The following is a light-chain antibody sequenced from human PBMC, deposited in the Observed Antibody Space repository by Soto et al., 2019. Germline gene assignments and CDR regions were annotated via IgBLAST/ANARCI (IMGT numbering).Light chain of an antibody. J-gene: IGLJ2*01. Sequence: QSVLTQPPSVSGAPGPRVTLSCTGGSSNIGAGYDVHWYQQLPGTAPKLLISGNSNRPSGVPDRFSGSKSGTSASLAITGLQAEDEAEDYGQAYDSSLSGVVVGGGTQLTVL. CDR1: SSNIGAGYD. CDR2: GNS. V-gene: IGLV1-40*01. CDR3: QAYDSSLSGVV.